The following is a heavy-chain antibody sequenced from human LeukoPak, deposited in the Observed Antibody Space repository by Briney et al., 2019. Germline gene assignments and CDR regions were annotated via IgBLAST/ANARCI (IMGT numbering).Heavy chain of an antibody. CDR1: GYTFTRYA. J-gene: IGHJ6*02. V-gene: IGHV7-4-1*02. D-gene: IGHD4/OR15-4a*01. Sequence: ASVKVSCKASGYTFTRYAMNWVRQAPGQGLEWMGWINTNTRNPTYTQGFTERFVFSLDTSVSTAYLQISSLKAEDTAVYYCASSGDYDGTDVWGQGTKVTVSS. CDR3: ASSGDYDGTDV. CDR2: INTNTRNP.